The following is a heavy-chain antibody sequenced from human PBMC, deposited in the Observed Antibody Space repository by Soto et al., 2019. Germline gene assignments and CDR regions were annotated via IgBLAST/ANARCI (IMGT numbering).Heavy chain of an antibody. V-gene: IGHV4-39*01. Sequence: QLQLQESGPGLVKPSETLSLTCTVSGGSISSSSYYWGWIRQPTGKGLEWIGSIYYSGSTYYNPVLKSRVTISVDTSKNQFSLKLNSVTAADTALYYCARHAANIGGWFDPWGQGTLVTVSS. CDR3: ARHAANIGGWFDP. J-gene: IGHJ5*02. CDR2: IYYSGST. D-gene: IGHD2-15*01. CDR1: GGSISSSSYY.